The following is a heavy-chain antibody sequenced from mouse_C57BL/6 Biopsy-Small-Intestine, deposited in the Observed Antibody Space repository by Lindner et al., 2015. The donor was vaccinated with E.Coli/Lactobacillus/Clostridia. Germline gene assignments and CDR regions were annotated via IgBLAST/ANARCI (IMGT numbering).Heavy chain of an antibody. CDR2: ISSGGSYT. CDR1: GFTFSSYG. CDR3: ARLGIVTTSYYYAMDY. J-gene: IGHJ4*01. D-gene: IGHD2-5*01. Sequence: VQLQESGGDLVKPGGSLKLSCAASGFTFSSYGMSWVRQTPDKRLEWVATISSGGSYTYYPDSVKGRFTISRDNAKNTLYLQMSSLKSGDTAMYYCARLGIVTTSYYYAMDYWGQGTSVTVSS. V-gene: IGHV5-6*01.